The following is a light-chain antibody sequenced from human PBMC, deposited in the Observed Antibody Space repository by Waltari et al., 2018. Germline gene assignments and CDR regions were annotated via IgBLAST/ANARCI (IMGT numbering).Light chain of an antibody. CDR3: CAYAGSYILL. J-gene: IGLJ3*02. V-gene: IGLV2-11*01. CDR2: DVS. CDR1: RSDIGGHND. Sequence: QSALTQPRSVSGSPGQSVTISCTGTRSDIGGHNDVSWYQQHPGKAPKVMIYDVSKRPSGFPDRFSCSKADSTASLTISGLQADDEADYYCCAYAGSYILLFGGGTKLTVL.